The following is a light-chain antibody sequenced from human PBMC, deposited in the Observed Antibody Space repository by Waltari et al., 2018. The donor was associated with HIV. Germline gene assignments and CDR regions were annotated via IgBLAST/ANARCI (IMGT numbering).Light chain of an antibody. CDR1: SSDVGSYYL. V-gene: IGLV2-23*02. J-gene: IGLJ2*01. CDR3: CSYAGSSTFVV. CDR2: EVS. Sequence: QSALTQPASVSGSPGQSITISCTGTSSDVGSYYLVSWYQQHPGKAPTLMIYEVSQRPSWVSNRFSGSKSGNTASLTISGLQAEDEADYYCCSYAGSSTFVVFGGGTKLTVL.